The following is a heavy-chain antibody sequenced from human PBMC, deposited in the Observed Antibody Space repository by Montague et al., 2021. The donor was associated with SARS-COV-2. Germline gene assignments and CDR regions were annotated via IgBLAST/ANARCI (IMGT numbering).Heavy chain of an antibody. D-gene: IGHD1-26*01. V-gene: IGHV4-59*08. CDR2: IYYSGST. CDR3: ARHTSATHSSFDP. J-gene: IGHJ5*02. Sequence: SETLSLTCTVSGDSISRYYWTWIRQPPGKGLEWIGYIYYSGSTNYNSSLKSRVTISVDTSKNQFSLKLSSVTAADTAVYYCARHTSATHSSFDPWGQGTLVTVSS. CDR1: GDSISRYY.